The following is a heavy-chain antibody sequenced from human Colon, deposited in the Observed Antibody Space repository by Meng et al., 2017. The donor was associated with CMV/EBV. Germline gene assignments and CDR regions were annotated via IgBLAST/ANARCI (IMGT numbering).Heavy chain of an antibody. CDR1: GFTFSSYW. CDR3: AKEIVGAANDY. D-gene: IGHD1-26*01. Sequence: GESLKISCAASGFTFSSYWMSWVRQAPGKGLEWVAVNTDKGNKRYYADSVQGRFTISRDNSKNTLFLQMNSLRAEDTAVYYCAKEIVGAANDYWGQGTLVTVSS. V-gene: IGHV3-30*18. CDR2: NTDKGNKR. J-gene: IGHJ4*02.